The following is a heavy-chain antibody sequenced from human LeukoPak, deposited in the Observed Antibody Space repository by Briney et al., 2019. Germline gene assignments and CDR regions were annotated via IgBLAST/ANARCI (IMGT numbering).Heavy chain of an antibody. V-gene: IGHV1-46*01. CDR2: INPSGGST. D-gene: IGHD3-16*01. Sequence: GASVKVSCKASGYTFTSYYMHWVRQAPGQGLEWMGIINPSGGSTSYAQKFQGRVTMTRDMSTSTVYMELSSLRSEDTAVYYCARDLAMITFGGAPRDAFDIWGQGTMVTVSS. J-gene: IGHJ3*02. CDR1: GYTFTSYY. CDR3: ARDLAMITFGGAPRDAFDI.